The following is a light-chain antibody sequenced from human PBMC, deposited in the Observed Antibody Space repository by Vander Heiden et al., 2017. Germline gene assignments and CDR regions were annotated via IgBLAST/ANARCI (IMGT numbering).Light chain of an antibody. J-gene: IGLJ3*02. V-gene: IGLV1-51*01. CDR1: NANNQRNY. CDR2: DND. Sequence: QSTLNQPPSVSAAAGQTVTISFFGSNANNQRNYFSWYPHVPRTAPKVLIYDNDKRPSVIPERFSGSKSGTSATLGITGLQTEDEADYYCGTWDSSLKTKVFGGGTKLTVL. CDR3: GTWDSSLKTKV.